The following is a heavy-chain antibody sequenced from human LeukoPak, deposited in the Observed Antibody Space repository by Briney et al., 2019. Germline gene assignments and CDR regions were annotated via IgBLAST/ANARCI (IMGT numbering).Heavy chain of an antibody. J-gene: IGHJ4*02. V-gene: IGHV4-34*01. D-gene: IGHD2-2*01. CDR2: INHSGST. CDR3: ARDREHIVLLPGAKRKTWYFDY. CDR1: GGSFSGYY. Sequence: PSETLSLTCAVYGGSFSGYYWSWIRQPPGKGLEWIGEINHSGSTNYNPSLKSRVTISVDTSKNQFSLKLSSVTAADTAVYYCARDREHIVLLPGAKRKTWYFDYWGQGTPVTVSS.